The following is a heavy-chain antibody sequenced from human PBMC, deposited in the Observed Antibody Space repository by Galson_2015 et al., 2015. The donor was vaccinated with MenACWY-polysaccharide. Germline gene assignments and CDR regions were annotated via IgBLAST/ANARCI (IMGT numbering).Heavy chain of an antibody. J-gene: IGHJ4*02. V-gene: IGHV3-30-3*01. CDR2: ISYDGINK. CDR1: GFIFSNHA. Sequence: SLRLSCAVSGFIFSNHAMHWVRQAPGKGLEWVGVISYDGINKYYADSVKGRVTISRDDSQNTLFLQWNSLRAEDTAIYYCVRDASPLGRYFDSKGWDYSCQGSLFTVSS. D-gene: IGHD3-9*01. CDR3: VRDASPLGRYFDSKGWDY.